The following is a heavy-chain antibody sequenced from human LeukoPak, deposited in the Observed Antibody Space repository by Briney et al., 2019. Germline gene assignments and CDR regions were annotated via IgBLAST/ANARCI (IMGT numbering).Heavy chain of an antibody. CDR2: ISSSTTNM. CDR1: GFTFSTYS. CDR3: AREYSSSSGRSFDY. V-gene: IGHV3-48*01. J-gene: IGHJ4*02. Sequence: GGSLRLSCAASGFTFSTYSMNWVRQAPGKGLEWVSYISSSTTNMYCADSVKGRFTISRDNAKNSLYLQMNSLRAEDTAVYYCAREYSSSSGRSFDYWGQGTLVTVSS. D-gene: IGHD6-6*01.